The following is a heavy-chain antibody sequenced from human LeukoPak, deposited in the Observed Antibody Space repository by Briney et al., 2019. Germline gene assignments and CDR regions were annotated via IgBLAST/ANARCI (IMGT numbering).Heavy chain of an antibody. J-gene: IGHJ4*02. D-gene: IGHD2-2*01. CDR3: ARHYCSSTSCYGFGY. V-gene: IGHV3-23*01. CDR1: GFTFSSYA. Sequence: GGSLRLSCAASGFTFSSYAMSWVRQAPGKGLEWVSGISGNGGSTCYADSVRGRFTISRDISKNTLYLQMNSLRAEDTALYYCARHYCSSTSCYGFGYWGQGTLVTVSS. CDR2: ISGNGGST.